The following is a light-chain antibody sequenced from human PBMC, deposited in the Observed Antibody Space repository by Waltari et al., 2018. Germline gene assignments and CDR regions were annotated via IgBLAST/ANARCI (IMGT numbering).Light chain of an antibody. J-gene: IGKJ3*01. V-gene: IGKV1-12*01. CDR1: QDISIW. CDR3: HQYNSAPPT. Sequence: DIQMTQSPSSLSASVGDRVTITCRASQDISIWLAWYQQKPGKAPKLLIYKASTLQSGVPSIFSGSGSGTDFTLTISSLQPEDFATYHCHQYNSAPPTFGPGTKLDIK. CDR2: KAS.